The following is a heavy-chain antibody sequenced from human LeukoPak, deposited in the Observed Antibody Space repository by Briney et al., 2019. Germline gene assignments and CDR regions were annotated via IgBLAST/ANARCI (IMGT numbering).Heavy chain of an antibody. J-gene: IGHJ5*02. D-gene: IGHD5-18*01. Sequence: KPSETLSLTCTVSGGSISSYYWSWIRQPPRKGLEWIGYVYYSGSTNYNPSLKSRVTISVDTSKNQFSLKLSSVTAADTAVYYCARRRGYSPNWFDPWGQGTLVTVSS. CDR1: GGSISSYY. V-gene: IGHV4-59*08. CDR2: VYYSGST. CDR3: ARRRGYSPNWFDP.